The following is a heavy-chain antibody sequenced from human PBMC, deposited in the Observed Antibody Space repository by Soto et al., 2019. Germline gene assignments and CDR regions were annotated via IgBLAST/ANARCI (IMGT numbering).Heavy chain of an antibody. CDR1: GFTFSSYG. D-gene: IGHD5-18*01. V-gene: IGHV3-33*01. CDR3: ARDSVDTALDY. Sequence: QVQLVESEGGVVQPGRSLRLSCAASGFTFSSYGMHWVRQAPGKGLEWVAVIWYDGSNKYYADSVKGRFTISRDNSKNTLYLQMNSLRAEDTAVYYCARDSVDTALDYWGQGTLVTASS. J-gene: IGHJ4*02. CDR2: IWYDGSNK.